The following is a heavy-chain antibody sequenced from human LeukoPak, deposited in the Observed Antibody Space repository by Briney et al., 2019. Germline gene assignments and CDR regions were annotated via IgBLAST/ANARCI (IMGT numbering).Heavy chain of an antibody. V-gene: IGHV3-23*01. J-gene: IGHJ4*02. CDR3: AKDGYYDYVWGSYPLDY. CDR2: ISGSGGST. Sequence: GGSLRLSCAASGFTFSSYAMSWVRQAPGKGLEWVSAISGSGGSTYYADSVKGRFTISRDNSKNTLYLQMNSLKAEDTAVYYCAKDGYYDYVWGSYPLDYWGQGTLVSVSS. D-gene: IGHD3-16*02. CDR1: GFTFSSYA.